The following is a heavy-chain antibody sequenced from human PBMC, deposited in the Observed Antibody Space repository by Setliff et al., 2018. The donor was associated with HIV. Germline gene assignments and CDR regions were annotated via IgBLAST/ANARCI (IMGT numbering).Heavy chain of an antibody. Sequence: ASVKVSCKASGYTFTDYFMHWVRQAPGQGLEWMGWISPNNGDTTIPQRFQGRVTMTSDTSINTAYMELSNLRSDDTAVYYCASGPGWSFDYWGQGTLVTVSS. V-gene: IGHV1-2*02. J-gene: IGHJ4*02. CDR3: ASGPGWSFDY. D-gene: IGHD3-3*01. CDR1: GYTFTDYF. CDR2: ISPNNGDT.